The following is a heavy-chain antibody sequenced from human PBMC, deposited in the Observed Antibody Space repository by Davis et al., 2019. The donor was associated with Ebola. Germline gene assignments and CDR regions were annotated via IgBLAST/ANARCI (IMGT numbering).Heavy chain of an antibody. J-gene: IGHJ6*02. V-gene: IGHV4-59*01. CDR3: ARAGYSYGYDYYYGMDV. CDR2: IYYSGST. CDR1: GGSISSYY. Sequence: PSETLSLTCTVSGGSISSYYWSWIRQPPGKGLEWIGYIYYSGSTNYNPSLKSRVTISVDTSKNQFSLKLSSVTAADTAVYYCARAGYSYGYDYYYGMDVWGQGTTVTVSS. D-gene: IGHD5-18*01.